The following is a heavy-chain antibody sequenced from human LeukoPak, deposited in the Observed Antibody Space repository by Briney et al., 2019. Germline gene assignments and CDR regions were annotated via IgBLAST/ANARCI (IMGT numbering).Heavy chain of an antibody. CDR3: ARDNLELYSYGSRSYGDLDY. CDR1: GFTFSSYA. Sequence: GGSLRLSCAASGFTFSSYAMHWVRQAPGKGLEWVAVISYDGNSKNYADSVKGRFTISRNNSKNTLHLQVNSLRAEDTAVYYCARDNLELYSYGSRSYGDLDYWGQGTLVTVSS. V-gene: IGHV3-30-3*01. D-gene: IGHD3-10*01. J-gene: IGHJ4*02. CDR2: ISYDGNSK.